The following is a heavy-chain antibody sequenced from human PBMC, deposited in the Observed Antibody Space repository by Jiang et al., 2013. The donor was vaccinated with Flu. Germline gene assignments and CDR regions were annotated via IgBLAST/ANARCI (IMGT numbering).Heavy chain of an antibody. D-gene: IGHD3-10*01. J-gene: IGHJ4*02. V-gene: IGHV4-31*03. CDR3: ARADYYGTQFDY. CDR2: IYYSGST. Sequence: GLVKPSQTLSLTCTVSGGSISSGDYYWNWIRQHPGKGLEWIGYIYYSGSTYYNPSLKSRVIISLDTSEKRFSLKLTSVTAADTAVYYCARADYYGTQFDYWGQGTLVTVSS. CDR1: GGSISSGDYY.